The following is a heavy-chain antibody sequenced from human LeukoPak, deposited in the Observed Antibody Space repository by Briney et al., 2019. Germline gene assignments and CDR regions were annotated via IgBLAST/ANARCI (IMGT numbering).Heavy chain of an antibody. D-gene: IGHD1-20*01. CDR1: GFTFGDYA. J-gene: IGHJ3*02. V-gene: IGHV3-49*04. CDR3: TPNWKGAFDI. Sequence: GGSLRLSCTASGFTFGDYAMSWVRQAPGKGLEWVGFIRSKAYGGTTEYAASVKGRFTISRDDSKSIAYLQMNSLKTEDTAVYYCTPNWKGAFDIWGQGTMVTVSS. CDR2: IRSKAYGGTT.